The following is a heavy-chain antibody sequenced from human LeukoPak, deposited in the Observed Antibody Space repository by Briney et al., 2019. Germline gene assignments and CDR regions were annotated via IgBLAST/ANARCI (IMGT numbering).Heavy chain of an antibody. V-gene: IGHV3-23*01. CDR2: ISGSGGST. Sequence: GGSLRLSCAASGFPFSSYAMSWVRQAPGKGLEWVSAISGSGGSTYYADSVKGRFTLSRDNSKNTLYLQMNSLRAEDTAVYYCAKDSRHITMVRGVIYYLDYWGQGALVTVSS. D-gene: IGHD3-10*01. CDR1: GFPFSSYA. J-gene: IGHJ4*02. CDR3: AKDSRHITMVRGVIYYLDY.